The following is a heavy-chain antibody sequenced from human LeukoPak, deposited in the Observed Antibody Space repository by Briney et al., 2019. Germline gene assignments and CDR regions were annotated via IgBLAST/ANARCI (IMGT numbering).Heavy chain of an antibody. D-gene: IGHD5-12*01. Sequence: GASVKVSCKASGYTFSTYYLHWVRQAPGQGLEWMGIINPSGGSTTYAQKFQGRVTMTRDTSTTTVYMELSSLRSDDTAVYYCTREGTGYSGYDYSYWGQGTPVTVSS. CDR3: TREGTGYSGYDYSY. V-gene: IGHV1-46*03. CDR1: GYTFSTYY. J-gene: IGHJ4*02. CDR2: INPSGGST.